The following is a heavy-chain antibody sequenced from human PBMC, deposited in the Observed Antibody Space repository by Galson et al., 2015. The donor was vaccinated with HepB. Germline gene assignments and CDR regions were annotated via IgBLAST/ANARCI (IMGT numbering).Heavy chain of an antibody. CDR1: GYTFTSYY. V-gene: IGHV1-46*01. J-gene: IGHJ4*02. CDR2: INPSGGST. CDR3: ARECGRCPFDY. Sequence: SVKVSCKASGYTFTSYYMRWVRQAPGQGLEWMGIINPSGGSTSYAQKFQGRVTMTRDTSTSTVYMELSSLRSEDTAVYYCARECGRCPFDYWGQGTLVTVSS. D-gene: IGHD4-17*01.